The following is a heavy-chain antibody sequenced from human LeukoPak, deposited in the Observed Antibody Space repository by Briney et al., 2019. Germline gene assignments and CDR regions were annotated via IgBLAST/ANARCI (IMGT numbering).Heavy chain of an antibody. CDR2: IIPILGIA. CDR1: GGTFSSYA. CDR3: ARDQRDYDSSGYYYRTDY. J-gene: IGHJ4*02. V-gene: IGHV1-69*04. D-gene: IGHD3-22*01. Sequence: GASVKVSCKASGGTFSSYAISWVRQAPGRGLEWMGRIIPILGIANYAQKFQGRVTITADKSTSTAYMELSSLRSEDTAVYYCARDQRDYDSSGYYYRTDYWGQGTLVTVSS.